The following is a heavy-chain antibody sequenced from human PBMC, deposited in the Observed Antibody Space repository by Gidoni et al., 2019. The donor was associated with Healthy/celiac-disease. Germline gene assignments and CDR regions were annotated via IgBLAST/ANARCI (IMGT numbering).Heavy chain of an antibody. D-gene: IGHD6-6*01. CDR3: AREPPQYSSSAAIAFDI. V-gene: IGHV4-34*01. CDR1: GGSFSGYY. J-gene: IGHJ3*02. Sequence: QVQLQQWGAGLLKPSETLSLTCAVYGGSFSGYYWSWIRQPPGKGLDWIGEINHSGSTNYNPSLKSRVTISVDTSKNQFSLKLSSVTAADTAVYYCAREPPQYSSSAAIAFDIWGQGTMVTVSS. CDR2: INHSGST.